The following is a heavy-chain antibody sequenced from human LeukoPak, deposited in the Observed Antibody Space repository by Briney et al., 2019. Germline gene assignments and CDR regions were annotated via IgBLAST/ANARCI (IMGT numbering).Heavy chain of an antibody. Sequence: GGSLRLSCAASGFTVSSNYMTWVRQAPGKGLEWVSVIYSGGSTYYADSVKGRFTISRDDSKNTLYLQVNSLRAEDTAVYYCARGVSGTNNWFDPWGQGTLVTVSS. CDR1: GFTVSSNY. V-gene: IGHV3-53*01. CDR2: IYSGGST. CDR3: ARGVSGTNNWFDP. D-gene: IGHD1-20*01. J-gene: IGHJ5*02.